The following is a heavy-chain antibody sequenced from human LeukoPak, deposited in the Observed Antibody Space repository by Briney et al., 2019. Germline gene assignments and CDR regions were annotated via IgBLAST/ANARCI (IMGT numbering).Heavy chain of an antibody. V-gene: IGHV1-2*02. Sequence: ASVKVSCKAYGYRFRDHYIHWVRRAPGQGLEYLGWINPNSGGTNYAQKFQGRVTLTRDTSIDTAYIRLHSLTSDDTAVYYCARGYFGDYVLDTWGQGALITVSS. CDR3: ARGYFGDYVLDT. D-gene: IGHD4-17*01. J-gene: IGHJ5*02. CDR2: INPNSGGT. CDR1: GYRFRDHY.